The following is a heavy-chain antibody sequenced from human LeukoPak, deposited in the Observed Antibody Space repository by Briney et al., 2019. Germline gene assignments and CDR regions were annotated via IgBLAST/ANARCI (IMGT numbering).Heavy chain of an antibody. CDR1: GGSFSGYY. CDR3: ARARHSSGRYRSAHFDY. J-gene: IGHJ4*02. D-gene: IGHD6-19*01. Sequence: SETLSLTCAVYGGSFSGYYWSWIRQPPGKGLEWIGEINHSGSTNYNPSLKSRVTISVDTSKNQFSLKLSSVTAADTAVYYCARARHSSGRYRSAHFDYWGQGTLVTVSS. CDR2: INHSGST. V-gene: IGHV4-34*01.